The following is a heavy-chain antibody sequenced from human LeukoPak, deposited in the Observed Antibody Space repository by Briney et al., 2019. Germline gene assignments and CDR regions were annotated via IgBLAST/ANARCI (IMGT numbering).Heavy chain of an antibody. CDR3: ARAPPGTYYYDY. J-gene: IGHJ4*02. V-gene: IGHV3-23*01. D-gene: IGHD1-1*01. Sequence: GGSLRLSCAASGFTFSSYEMSCVRQAPGKGLEWVSAISGSGGSTYYADSVKGRFTISRDNSKNTLYLQMNSLRAEDTAVYYCARAPPGTYYYDYWGQGTLVTVSS. CDR1: GFTFSSYE. CDR2: ISGSGGST.